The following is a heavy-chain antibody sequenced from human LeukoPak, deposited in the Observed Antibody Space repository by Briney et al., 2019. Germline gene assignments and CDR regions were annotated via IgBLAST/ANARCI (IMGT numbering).Heavy chain of an antibody. Sequence: GGSLGLSCAASGFSVSGKFMSWVRQAPGEGLEWVSIIHYDGKIRYAGSVGGRFTIYRDDSENTLFLQMNSLRVDDTAVYFCASGDGYLQPYWGQGTLVTVSS. J-gene: IGHJ4*02. V-gene: IGHV3-53*01. CDR3: ASGDGYLQPY. CDR1: GFSVSGKF. D-gene: IGHD2-21*01. CDR2: IHYDGKI.